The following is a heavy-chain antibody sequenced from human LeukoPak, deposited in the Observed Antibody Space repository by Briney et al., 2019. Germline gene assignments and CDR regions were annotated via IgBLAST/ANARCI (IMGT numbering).Heavy chain of an antibody. CDR2: ISSSSDVI. V-gene: IGHV3-48*01. CDR1: GFAFDTYS. D-gene: IGHD4-17*01. J-gene: IGHJ4*02. Sequence: PGGSLRLSCAASGFAFDTYSMDWVRQAPGKGLEWLSYISSSSDVIYYADSVKGRFTISRDNAKNSLYLQMNSLRAEDTAVYYCASYTVTTPCRDWGQGTLVTVSS. CDR3: ASYTVTTPCRD.